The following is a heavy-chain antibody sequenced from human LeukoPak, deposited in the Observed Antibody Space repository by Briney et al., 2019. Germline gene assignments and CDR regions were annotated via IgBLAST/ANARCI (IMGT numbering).Heavy chain of an antibody. CDR1: GFTFSSYA. CDR2: ISYDGSNK. Sequence: GGSLRLSCAASGFTFSSYAMHWVRQAPGKGLEWVAVISYDGSNKYYADSVKGRFTISRDNSKNTLYLQMNSLRAEDTAVYYCAKGDGYNEGFDYWGQGTLVTVSS. J-gene: IGHJ4*02. V-gene: IGHV3-30*04. CDR3: AKGDGYNEGFDY. D-gene: IGHD5-24*01.